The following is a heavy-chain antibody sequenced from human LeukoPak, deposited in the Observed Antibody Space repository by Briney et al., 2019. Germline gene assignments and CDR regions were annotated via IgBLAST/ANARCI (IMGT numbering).Heavy chain of an antibody. CDR1: GFTFSSYW. CDR2: ISSSGSTI. Sequence: GGSLRLSCVASGFTFSSYWMSWVRQAPGKGLEWVSYISSSGSTIYYADSVKGRFTISRDNAKNSLYLQMNSLRAEDSAVYYCARDFGSGSYYYYCYYMDVWGKGTTVTISS. CDR3: ARDFGSGSYYYYCYYMDV. D-gene: IGHD3-10*01. V-gene: IGHV3-48*04. J-gene: IGHJ6*03.